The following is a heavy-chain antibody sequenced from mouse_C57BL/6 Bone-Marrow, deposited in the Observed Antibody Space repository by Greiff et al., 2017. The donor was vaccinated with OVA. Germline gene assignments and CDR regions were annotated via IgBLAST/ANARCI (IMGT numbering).Heavy chain of an antibody. CDR3: AGNCYWYFDV. D-gene: IGHD4-1*01. J-gene: IGHJ1*03. Sequence: QVQLQQPEAELVKPGASVKMSCKASGYTFTSYWITWVKQRPGQGLEWIGDIYPGSGSTNYNEKFKSKATLTVDTSSSTAYMQLSSLTSEDSAVYYCAGNCYWYFDVWGTGTTVTVSS. CDR1: GYTFTSYW. CDR2: IYPGSGST. V-gene: IGHV1-55*01.